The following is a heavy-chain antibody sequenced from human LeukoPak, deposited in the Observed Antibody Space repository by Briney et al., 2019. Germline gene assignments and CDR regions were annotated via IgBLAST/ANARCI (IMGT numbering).Heavy chain of an antibody. CDR1: GFTFSSYG. J-gene: IGHJ4*02. V-gene: IGHV3-30*03. CDR2: ISYDGSNK. Sequence: PGGSLRLSCAASGFTFSSYGMHWVRQAPGKGLEWVAVISYDGSNKYYADSVKGRFTISRDNTKNSLSLQMNSLRAEDTAVYYCVRNERWGQGTLVTVSS. CDR3: VRNER.